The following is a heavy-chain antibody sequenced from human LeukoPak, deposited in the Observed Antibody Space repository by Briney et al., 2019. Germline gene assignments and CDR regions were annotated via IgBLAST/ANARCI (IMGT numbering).Heavy chain of an antibody. J-gene: IGHJ6*03. Sequence: GGSLRLSCAASGFTFSSYSMNWVRQAPGKGLEWVSSISSSSYIYYADSVKGRFTISRDNAKNSLYLQMNSLRAEDTAVYYCELAPSYYYYYMDVWGKGTTVTVSS. CDR1: GFTFSSYS. V-gene: IGHV3-21*01. D-gene: IGHD3-3*02. CDR2: ISSSSYI. CDR3: ELAPSYYYYYMDV.